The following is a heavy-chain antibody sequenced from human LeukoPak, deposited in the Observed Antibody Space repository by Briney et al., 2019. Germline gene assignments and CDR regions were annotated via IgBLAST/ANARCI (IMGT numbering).Heavy chain of an antibody. Sequence: PGGSLRPSCAASGFTFSSYAMSWVRQAPGKGLKWVSAISGSGGSTYYADSVKGRFTISRDNSKNTLYLQMNSLRAEDTAVYYCAKDYYDSSGYYRFDYWGQGTLVTVSS. V-gene: IGHV3-23*01. CDR1: GFTFSSYA. CDR2: ISGSGGST. J-gene: IGHJ4*02. CDR3: AKDYYDSSGYYRFDY. D-gene: IGHD3-22*01.